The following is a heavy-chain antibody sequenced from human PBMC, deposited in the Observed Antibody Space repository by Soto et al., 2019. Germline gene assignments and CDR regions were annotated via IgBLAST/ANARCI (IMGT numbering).Heavy chain of an antibody. CDR1: GGSINSYY. J-gene: IGHJ6*02. Sequence: SETMSLTCTVSGGSINSYYWSWIRQPPGKGLEWIGYIYYSGSTNYNPSLKSRVTISVDTSKNQFSLKLSSVTAADTAVYYCARTWLHSSWYTTTLYYYGMDVWGQGTTVTVSS. D-gene: IGHD6-13*01. CDR3: ARTWLHSSWYTTTLYYYGMDV. V-gene: IGHV4-59*01. CDR2: IYYSGST.